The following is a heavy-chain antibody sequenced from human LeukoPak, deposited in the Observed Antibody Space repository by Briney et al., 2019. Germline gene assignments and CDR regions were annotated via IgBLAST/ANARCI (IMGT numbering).Heavy chain of an antibody. CDR2: IYRGGNS. Sequence: GGSLRLSCAASGFTVSSNYMSWVRQVPGKGLEWVSVIYRGGNSDYADSVKGRFTISRDNSKNTLYLQMNSLRAEDTAVYYCARDRGVAVVPSLYCYYGMDVWGQGTTVTVSS. V-gene: IGHV3-66*01. CDR3: ARDRGVAVVPSLYCYYGMDV. CDR1: GFTVSSNY. J-gene: IGHJ6*02. D-gene: IGHD4-23*01.